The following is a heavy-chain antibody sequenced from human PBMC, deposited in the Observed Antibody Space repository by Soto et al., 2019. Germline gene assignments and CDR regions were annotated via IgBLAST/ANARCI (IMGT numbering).Heavy chain of an antibody. D-gene: IGHD3-10*01. CDR3: VRGLPGGFDP. CDR2: IGFAGDT. J-gene: IGHJ5*02. Sequence: PGGSLRLSCGASGFIFSNFDMHWARQTTEKGLEWVSGIGFAGDTNYSGSVKGRFTISRENAKNSLFLQMNSLRVGDTAVYYCVRGLPGGFDPWGQGTLVTVSS. V-gene: IGHV3-13*01. CDR1: GFIFSNFD.